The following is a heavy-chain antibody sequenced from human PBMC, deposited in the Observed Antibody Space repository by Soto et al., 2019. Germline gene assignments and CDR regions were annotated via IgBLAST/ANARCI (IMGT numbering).Heavy chain of an antibody. Sequence: HPGGSLRLSCAASGFTFINSWMSWVRQAPGKGLEWVASIKQDGSEIYYVASVKGRFTISRDNAKNSLYLQMNTLRVEDTAVYYCARAVLWGRGLLVNVSS. CDR1: GFTFINSW. CDR2: IKQDGSEI. D-gene: IGHD2-8*01. V-gene: IGHV3-7*04. J-gene: IGHJ4*02. CDR3: ARAVL.